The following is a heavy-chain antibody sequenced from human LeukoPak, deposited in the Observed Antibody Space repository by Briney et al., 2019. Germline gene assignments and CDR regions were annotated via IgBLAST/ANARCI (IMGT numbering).Heavy chain of an antibody. Sequence: SETLSLTCTVSGGSIRSSYYYWGWIRQPPGKGLEWIGCIYDSGSTYYNPFLKSRVTISVDTSKNQFSLKLNSVTAADTAVYYCARHGRWLQFTPFDYWGQGTLVTVSS. J-gene: IGHJ4*02. D-gene: IGHD5-24*01. CDR1: GGSIRSSYYY. V-gene: IGHV4-39*01. CDR3: ARHGRWLQFTPFDY. CDR2: IYDSGST.